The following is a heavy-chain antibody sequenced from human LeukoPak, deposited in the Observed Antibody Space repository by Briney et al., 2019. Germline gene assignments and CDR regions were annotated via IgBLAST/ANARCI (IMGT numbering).Heavy chain of an antibody. V-gene: IGHV1-8*03. D-gene: IGHD5-12*01. CDR1: GYTFTVYY. J-gene: IGHJ6*03. CDR3: ASGTVPSGYDYVPYYYYMDV. CDR2: MNPNSGNT. Sequence: GASVKVSCKASGYTFTVYYMHWVRQAPGQGLEWMGWMNPNSGNTGYAQKFQGRVTITADESTSTAYMELSSLRSEDTAVYYCASGTVPSGYDYVPYYYYMDVWGKGTTVTVSS.